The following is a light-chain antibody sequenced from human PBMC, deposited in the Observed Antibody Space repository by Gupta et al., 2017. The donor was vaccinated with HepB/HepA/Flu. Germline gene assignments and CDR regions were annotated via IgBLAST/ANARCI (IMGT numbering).Light chain of an antibody. Sequence: QSVLTQSPSVSGTPGQRVTISCSGSSSNVARNNVNWYQQVPGTAPKLLIYYNDERPSGVPDRFSGSKSGTSASLAISGLQSEDEADYDCAAWDTSLNVVVFGGGTKLTVL. CDR3: AAWDTSLNVVV. CDR2: YND. CDR1: SSNVARNN. V-gene: IGLV1-44*01. J-gene: IGLJ2*01.